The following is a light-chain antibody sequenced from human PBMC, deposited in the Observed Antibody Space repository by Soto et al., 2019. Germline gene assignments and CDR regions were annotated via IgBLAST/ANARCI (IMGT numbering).Light chain of an antibody. CDR3: QQYDYLPLT. Sequence: DIRMTQSPSSLXASVLDRVTXTCQASQDITNYLNWYQQKPGKAPQLLIYDASNLETGVPSRFSGSGSGTDFTFTIRSLQPEDIATYYCQQYDYLPLTFGGGTKVDIK. CDR1: QDITNY. CDR2: DAS. V-gene: IGKV1-33*01. J-gene: IGKJ4*01.